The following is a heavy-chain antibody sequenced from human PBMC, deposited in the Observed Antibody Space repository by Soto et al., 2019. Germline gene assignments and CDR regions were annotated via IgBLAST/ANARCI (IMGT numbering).Heavy chain of an antibody. Sequence: EVQLLESGGGLVQPGGSLRLSCAASGFSFSNYALTWVRRAPGKGLEWVSVISGSAATIHYADSVKGRFTISRDNSKNPLYLQMNSLRAEDTAVYYGAKGRKGYSDTIVSLWAFDIWGQGKMVTVSS. CDR1: GFSFSNYA. CDR2: ISGSAATI. D-gene: IGHD3-22*01. CDR3: AKGRKGYSDTIVSLWAFDI. J-gene: IGHJ3*02. V-gene: IGHV3-23*01.